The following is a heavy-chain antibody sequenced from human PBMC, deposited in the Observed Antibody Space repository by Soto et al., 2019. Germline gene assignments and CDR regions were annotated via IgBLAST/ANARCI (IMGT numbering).Heavy chain of an antibody. CDR3: AKDLKIPLWGGFDQ. D-gene: IGHD3-16*01. CDR2: MTGSGGST. V-gene: IGHV3-23*01. CDR1: GFTFSSHA. Sequence: EVQLLESGGGLVQSGGSLRVSCAASGFTFSSHAMSWVRQAPGKGLEWVSGMTGSGGSTYYADSVKGLFTISRHNSKNPVNLQMNSLRAKDTAVYYCAKDLKIPLWGGFDQWSQGSLVTVSS. J-gene: IGHJ4*02.